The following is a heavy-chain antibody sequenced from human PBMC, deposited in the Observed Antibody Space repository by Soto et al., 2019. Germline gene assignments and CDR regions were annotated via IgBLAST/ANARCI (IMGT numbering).Heavy chain of an antibody. Sequence: SETLSLTFAVSGGSISSGGYSWSWIRQPPGKGLEWIGYIYHSGSTYYNPSLKSRVTISVDRSKNQFSLKLSSVTAADTAVYYCARDRRDSSVKGNWFDPWGQGTLVTVSS. CDR1: GGSISSGGYS. CDR3: ARDRRDSSVKGNWFDP. V-gene: IGHV4-30-2*01. J-gene: IGHJ5*02. CDR2: IYHSGST. D-gene: IGHD3-22*01.